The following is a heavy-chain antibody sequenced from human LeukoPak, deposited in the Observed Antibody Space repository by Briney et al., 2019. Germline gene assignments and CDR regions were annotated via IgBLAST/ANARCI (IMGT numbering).Heavy chain of an antibody. D-gene: IGHD5-24*01. CDR3: ARYSRDGYNYDHYFDY. CDR2: ISSSSSYI. CDR1: GFTFSSYS. J-gene: IGHJ4*02. V-gene: IGHV3-21*01. Sequence: GGSLRLSCAASGFTFSSYSMNWVRQAPGKGLEWVSSISSSSSYIYYADSVKGRFTISRDNAKNSLYLQMNSLRAEDTAAYYCARYSRDGYNYDHYFDYWGQGTLVTVSS.